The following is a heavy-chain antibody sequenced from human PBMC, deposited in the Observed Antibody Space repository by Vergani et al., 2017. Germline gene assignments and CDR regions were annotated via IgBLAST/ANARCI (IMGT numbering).Heavy chain of an antibody. V-gene: IGHV4-38-2*01. CDR2: IYHSGNT. CDR3: ATTLLSVAATNFDY. D-gene: IGHD6-19*01. J-gene: IGHJ4*02. CDR1: GYSISSGYY. Sequence: QVQLQESGPGLVKPSETLSLTCVVSGYSISSGYYWGWIRQPPGKGLEWIGTIYHSGNTYYNTSFKSRVTISVDTSKNQFSLKLSSVTAADTAVYYCATTLLSVAATNFDYWGQGTLVTVSS.